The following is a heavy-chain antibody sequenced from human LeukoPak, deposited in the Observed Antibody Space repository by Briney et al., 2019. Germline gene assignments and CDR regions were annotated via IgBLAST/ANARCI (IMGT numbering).Heavy chain of an antibody. Sequence: VASVKVSCKASGYTFTGYYMHWVRQAPGQGLEWMGWINPNSGGTNYAQKFQGRVTMTRDTSISTAYVELSRLRSDDTAVYYCARDFYYGSGSENWFDHWGQGTLVTVSS. D-gene: IGHD3-10*01. J-gene: IGHJ5*02. CDR2: INPNSGGT. CDR3: ARDFYYGSGSENWFDH. V-gene: IGHV1-2*02. CDR1: GYTFTGYY.